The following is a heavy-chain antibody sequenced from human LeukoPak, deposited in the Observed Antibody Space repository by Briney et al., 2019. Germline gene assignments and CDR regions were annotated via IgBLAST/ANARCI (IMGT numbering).Heavy chain of an antibody. CDR1: GYTFINFG. CDR3: ARDGTSTDDY. Sequence: ASVKVSCKTSGYTFINFGINWVRQAPGQGLEWMGWISGNNDNPNYVQKFQGRFTVTTDSSTSTAYMELRNLRFDDTAVYYCARDGTSTDDYWGQGTLVTVSS. D-gene: IGHD2-2*01. V-gene: IGHV1-18*01. J-gene: IGHJ4*02. CDR2: ISGNNDNP.